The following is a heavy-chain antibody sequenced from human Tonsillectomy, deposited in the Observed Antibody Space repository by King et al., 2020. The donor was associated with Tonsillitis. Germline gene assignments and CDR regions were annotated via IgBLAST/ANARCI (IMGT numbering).Heavy chain of an antibody. Sequence: QLQESGPGLVKPSETLSLTCTVSGGSISSSSYYWGWIRQPPGKGREGIGTIDYSGSTYYNPSLKSRDTISVDTSKNQFSLKLSSVTAADTAVYYCASSSISMIVVVFDYWGQGTLVTVSS. V-gene: IGHV4-39*07. D-gene: IGHD3-22*01. CDR3: ASSSISMIVVVFDY. CDR1: GGSISSSSYY. J-gene: IGHJ4*02. CDR2: IDYSGST.